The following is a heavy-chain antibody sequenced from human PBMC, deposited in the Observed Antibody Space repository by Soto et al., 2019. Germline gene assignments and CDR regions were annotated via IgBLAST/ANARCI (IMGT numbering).Heavy chain of an antibody. V-gene: IGHV3-33*01. D-gene: IGHD3-9*01. Sequence: VQLVESGGGVVQPGRSLRLSCAASGFTFSSYGMHWVRQAPGKGLEWVAVIWYDGSNKYYADSVKGRFTISRDNSKNTLYLQMNSLRAEDTAVYYCARRDDILTGYSHPPYYYYYMDVWGKGTTVTVSS. CDR1: GFTFSSYG. J-gene: IGHJ6*03. CDR2: IWYDGSNK. CDR3: ARRDDILTGYSHPPYYYYYMDV.